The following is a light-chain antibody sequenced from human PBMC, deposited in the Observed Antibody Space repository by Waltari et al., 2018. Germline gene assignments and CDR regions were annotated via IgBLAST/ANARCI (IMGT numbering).Light chain of an antibody. V-gene: IGKV3-20*01. CDR2: DAS. CDR3: QQFDRSPPVT. CDR1: QSVR. Sequence: VLTQSPGTLSVSPGERATLSCRASQSVRLAWYQQKPGQAPRLLIKDASKRAAGIPDRFSGSGSGTDFTLTISRLGPEDFAVYYCQQFDRSPPVTFGGGTKVEIK. J-gene: IGKJ4*01.